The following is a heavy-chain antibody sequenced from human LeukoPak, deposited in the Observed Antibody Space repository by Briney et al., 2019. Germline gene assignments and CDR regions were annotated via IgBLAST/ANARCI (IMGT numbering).Heavy chain of an antibody. CDR2: IYHSGST. CDR3: ARLRMGMGSVDY. J-gene: IGHJ4*02. CDR1: GYSISSGYY. D-gene: IGHD7-27*01. V-gene: IGHV4-38-2*01. Sequence: PSETLSLTCAVSGYSISSGYYWGWIRQPPGKGLEWIGSIYHSGSTYYNPSLKSRVTMSVDTSKNQFSLKLSSVTAADTAVYYCARLRMGMGSVDYWGQGTLVTVSS.